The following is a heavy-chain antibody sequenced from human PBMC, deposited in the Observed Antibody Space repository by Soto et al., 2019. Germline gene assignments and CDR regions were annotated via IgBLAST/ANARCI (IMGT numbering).Heavy chain of an antibody. CDR2: IAPSSGGT. Sequence: ASVKVSCKASGYTFTGYHMHWVRQAPGQGLEWMGWIAPSSGGTNYAQKFQGRVSMTRDTSMSTAYMELSRLSSDDTAVYYCARALGAGRQYYFDYWGQGTLVTVSS. J-gene: IGHJ4*02. CDR1: GYTFTGYH. CDR3: ARALGAGRQYYFDY. D-gene: IGHD3-10*01. V-gene: IGHV1-2*02.